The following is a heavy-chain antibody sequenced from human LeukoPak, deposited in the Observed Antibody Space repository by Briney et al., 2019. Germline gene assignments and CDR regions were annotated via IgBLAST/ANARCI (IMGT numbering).Heavy chain of an antibody. Sequence: GASVKVSCKASGYTFTSYAMHWVRQAPGQRLEWMGWINAGNGNTKYSRKFQGRVTITRDTSASTAYMELSSLRSEDTAVYYCARLGELLPIDYWGQGTLVTVSS. J-gene: IGHJ4*02. CDR1: GYTFTSYA. CDR2: INAGNGNT. CDR3: ARLGELLPIDY. D-gene: IGHD3-10*01. V-gene: IGHV1-3*01.